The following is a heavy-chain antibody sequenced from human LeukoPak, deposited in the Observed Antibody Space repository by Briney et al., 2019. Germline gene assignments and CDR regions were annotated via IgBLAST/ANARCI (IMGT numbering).Heavy chain of an antibody. CDR3: AKDLEVGYACFDY. V-gene: IGHV3-23*01. D-gene: IGHD5-12*01. Sequence: PGGSLRLSCAASGFTFSIYAMSWVRQAPGKGRQWVSSISGSAGSTYYADSVKGRFTISRDNSKNTLYLQMNSLRAEDTAVYYCAKDLEVGYACFDYWGQGTLVTVSS. J-gene: IGHJ4*02. CDR2: ISGSAGST. CDR1: GFTFSIYA.